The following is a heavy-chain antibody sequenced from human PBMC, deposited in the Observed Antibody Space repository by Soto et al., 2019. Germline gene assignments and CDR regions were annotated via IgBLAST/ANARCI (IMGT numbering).Heavy chain of an antibody. CDR2: IYSGGTT. J-gene: IGHJ4*02. V-gene: IGHV3-66*01. CDR1: GFTVSGSY. Sequence: GGSLRLSCAAAGFTVSGSYMSWVRQAPGKGLEWVSVIYSGGTTYYADSVKGRFTISRDNSKNTLYLQMNSLRVEDTAVYYCARDPYSSSWYNYWGQGTLVTVSS. CDR3: ARDPYSSSWYNY. D-gene: IGHD6-13*01.